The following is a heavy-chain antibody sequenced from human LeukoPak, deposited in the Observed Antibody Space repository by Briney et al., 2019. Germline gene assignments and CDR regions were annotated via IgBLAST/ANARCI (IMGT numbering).Heavy chain of an antibody. Sequence: SETLSLTCTVSGGSISGSSYYWGWIRQPPGKGLEWIGSMYYSGSTYYNPSLKSRVTISVDTSKNQFSLKLSSVTAADTAVYYCARGVVVAATEDAFDIWGQGTMVTVSS. D-gene: IGHD2-15*01. CDR3: ARGVVVAATEDAFDI. V-gene: IGHV4-39*01. CDR1: GGSISGSSYY. J-gene: IGHJ3*02. CDR2: MYYSGST.